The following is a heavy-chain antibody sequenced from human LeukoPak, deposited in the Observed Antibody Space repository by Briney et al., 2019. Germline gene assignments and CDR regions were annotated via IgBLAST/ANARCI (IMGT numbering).Heavy chain of an antibody. J-gene: IGHJ4*02. CDR1: GYTFTSHG. CDR2: ISAYNGNT. CDR3: ARYSSGWYHFDS. D-gene: IGHD6-19*01. V-gene: IGHV1-18*01. Sequence: GASVKVSCKASGYTFTSHGISWVRQAPGQGLEWMGCISAYNGNTNYAQKLQGRVTMTTDTSTSTAYMELRSLRSDDTAVYYCARYSSGWYHFDSWGQGTLVTVSS.